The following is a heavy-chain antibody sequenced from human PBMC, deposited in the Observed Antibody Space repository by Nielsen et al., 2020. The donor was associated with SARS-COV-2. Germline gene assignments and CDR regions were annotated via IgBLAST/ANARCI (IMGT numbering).Heavy chain of an antibody. J-gene: IGHJ4*02. Sequence: GESLKISCAASGFTFSSYWMHWVRQAPGKGLVWVSRINSDGSSTSYADSVKGRFTISRDNAKNTLYLQMNSLRAEDTAVYYCASELSGYDYFDYWGQGTLVTVSS. V-gene: IGHV3-74*01. CDR1: GFTFSSYW. D-gene: IGHD5-12*01. CDR3: ASELSGYDYFDY. CDR2: INSDGSST.